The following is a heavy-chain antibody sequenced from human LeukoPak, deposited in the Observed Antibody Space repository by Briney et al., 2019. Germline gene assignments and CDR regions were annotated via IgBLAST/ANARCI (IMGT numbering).Heavy chain of an antibody. CDR3: AKSPVVIGDWGNYFDY. CDR1: GFTFSSYA. V-gene: IGHV3-23*01. Sequence: PGGSLRLSCAASGFTFSSYAMSWVRQAPGKGLEWVSAISGSGGSTYYADSVKGRFTISRDNSKNTLYLQMNSLRAEDTAVYYCAKSPVVIGDWGNYFDYWGQGTLVTVSS. J-gene: IGHJ4*02. CDR2: ISGSGGST. D-gene: IGHD3-10*01.